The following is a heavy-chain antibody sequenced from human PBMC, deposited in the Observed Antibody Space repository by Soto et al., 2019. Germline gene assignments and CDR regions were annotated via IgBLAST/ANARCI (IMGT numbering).Heavy chain of an antibody. CDR2: IDPSDSYT. J-gene: IGHJ6*02. CDR1: GYSFTSYW. Sequence: GESLKISCKGSGYSFTSYWISWVRQMPGKGLEWMGRIDPSDSYTNYSPSFQGHVTISADKSISTAYLQWSNLKASDTAMYYCARRGHLTGYYTRSYYYYGMDVWGQGTTVTVSS. D-gene: IGHD3-9*01. V-gene: IGHV5-10-1*01. CDR3: ARRGHLTGYYTRSYYYYGMDV.